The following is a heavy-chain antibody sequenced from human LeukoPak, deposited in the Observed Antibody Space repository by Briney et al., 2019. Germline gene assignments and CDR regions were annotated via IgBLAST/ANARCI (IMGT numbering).Heavy chain of an antibody. D-gene: IGHD3-3*01. CDR3: ARGDFWSGYYTGLY. V-gene: IGHV3-53*04. CDR1: GFAVSTNY. J-gene: IGHJ4*02. Sequence: GGSLRLSCAAPGFAVSTNYTSWVRQAPGKGLEWVSVIYSGGSTYYADSVKGRFTISRHNSKNTLYLQMNSLRPEDTAVYYCARGDFWSGYYTGLYWGQGTLVTVSS. CDR2: IYSGGST.